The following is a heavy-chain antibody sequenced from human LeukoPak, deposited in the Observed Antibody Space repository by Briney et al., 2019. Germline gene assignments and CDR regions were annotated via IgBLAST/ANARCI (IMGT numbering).Heavy chain of an antibody. V-gene: IGHV4-59*01. CDR3: AKAAGYSTIYWFDP. CDR1: GGSIGSYY. D-gene: IGHD6-13*01. CDR2: IYYSGTS. J-gene: IGHJ5*02. Sequence: SETLSLTCTVSGGSIGSYYWSWIRQPPGKGLEFIGYIYYSGTSNYNPSLKSRVTMSVDTSNNQFSLKLNSVTAADTAVYYCAKAAGYSTIYWFDPWGQGTLVTVSS.